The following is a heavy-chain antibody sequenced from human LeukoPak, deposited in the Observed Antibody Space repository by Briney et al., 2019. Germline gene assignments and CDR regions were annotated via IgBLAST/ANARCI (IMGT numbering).Heavy chain of an antibody. J-gene: IGHJ3*01. Sequence: SETLSLTCTVSGGSVSSGSYHWSWIRQPPGKGLEWIGYIYYSGSTNYNPSLKSRVTISVDTSKNQFSLKLSSATAADTAVYYCARVPGGGTAANWGQGTMVTVSS. CDR2: IYYSGST. CDR1: GGSVSSGSYH. V-gene: IGHV4-61*01. D-gene: IGHD1-7*01. CDR3: ARVPGGGTAAN.